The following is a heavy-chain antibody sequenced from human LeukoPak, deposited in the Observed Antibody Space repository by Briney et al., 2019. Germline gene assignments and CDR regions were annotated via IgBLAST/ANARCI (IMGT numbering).Heavy chain of an antibody. Sequence: GGSLRLSCAASGFTFSSSWMSWVRQGPGKGLEWVANIKQDGSEKYYVESVNGRFTISRDNAKNSLYLQMDSLRAEDTAVYYCARDYDWGQGTLATVSS. CDR3: ARDYD. CDR2: IKQDGSEK. CDR1: GFTFSSSW. J-gene: IGHJ4*02. D-gene: IGHD3-16*01. V-gene: IGHV3-7*04.